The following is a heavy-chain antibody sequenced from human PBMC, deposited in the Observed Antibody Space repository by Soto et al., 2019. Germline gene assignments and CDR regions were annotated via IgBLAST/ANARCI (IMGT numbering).Heavy chain of an antibody. CDR1: GGSISSYY. J-gene: IGHJ5*02. V-gene: IGHV4-59*01. CDR3: ARAGVGPNWFDP. D-gene: IGHD3-3*01. Sequence: PSETLSLTCTVSGGSISSYYWSWIRQSPGKGLEWIGYIYYSGSTNYNPSLKSRVTISVDTSKNQFSLKLSSVTAADTAVYYCARAGVGPNWFDPWGQGTLVTVSS. CDR2: IYYSGST.